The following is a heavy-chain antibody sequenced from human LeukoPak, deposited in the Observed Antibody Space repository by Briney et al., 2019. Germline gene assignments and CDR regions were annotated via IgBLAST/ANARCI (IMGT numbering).Heavy chain of an antibody. V-gene: IGHV5-51*01. J-gene: IGHJ4*02. D-gene: IGHD5-24*01. CDR3: ARMAKAEGYDY. CDR1: GYSFTSYW. Sequence: GESRKISCKGSGYSFTSYWIGWVRQMPGKGLEWMGIIYPGDSDTRYSPSFQGQVTISAGKSISTAYLQWSSLKASDTAMYYCARMAKAEGYDYWGQGTLVTVSS. CDR2: IYPGDSDT.